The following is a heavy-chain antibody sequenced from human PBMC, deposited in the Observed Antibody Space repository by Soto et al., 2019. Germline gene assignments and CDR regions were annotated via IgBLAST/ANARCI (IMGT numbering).Heavy chain of an antibody. CDR2: ISGRGGST. Sequence: GGSLRLSCAASGFTFSNYAMSWVRQAPGKGLEWVSVISGRGGSTYYADSVKGRFTISRDNSKNTLYLQMNSLRAEDTAVYYCAKVVATGTYYFDYWGQGTLVTVSS. CDR1: GFTFSNYA. D-gene: IGHD6-13*01. V-gene: IGHV3-23*01. J-gene: IGHJ4*02. CDR3: AKVVATGTYYFDY.